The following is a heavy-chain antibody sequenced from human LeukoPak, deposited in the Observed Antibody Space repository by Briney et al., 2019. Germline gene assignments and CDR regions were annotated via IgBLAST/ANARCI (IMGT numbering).Heavy chain of an antibody. V-gene: IGHV3-21*01. CDR3: ARDTGPHAYDSRDYYYGMDV. Sequence: GGPLRLSCAASGFTFSSYSMNWVRQAPGKGLEWVSSISSSSSYIYYADSVKGRFTISRDNAKNSLYLQMNSLRAEDTAVYYCARDTGPHAYDSRDYYYGMDVWGQGTTVTVSS. CDR2: ISSSSSYI. J-gene: IGHJ6*02. D-gene: IGHD3-22*01. CDR1: GFTFSSYS.